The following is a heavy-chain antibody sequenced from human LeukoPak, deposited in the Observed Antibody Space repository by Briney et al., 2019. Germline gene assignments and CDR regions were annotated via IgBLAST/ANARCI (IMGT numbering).Heavy chain of an antibody. V-gene: IGHV4-34*01. CDR2: INHSGST. J-gene: IGHJ4*02. CDR3: ARGASSIAGRFDY. Sequence: SETLSLTCAVYGGSFSGYYWSWIRQPPGKGLEWIGEINHSGSTNYNPSLKSRVTISVDTSKNQFSLKLSSVTAADTAVYYCARGASSIAGRFDYWGQGTLVTLSS. D-gene: IGHD6-6*01. CDR1: GGSFSGYY.